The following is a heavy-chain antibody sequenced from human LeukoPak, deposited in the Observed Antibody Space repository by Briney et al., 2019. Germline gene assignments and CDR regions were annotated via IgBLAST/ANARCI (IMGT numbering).Heavy chain of an antibody. J-gene: IGHJ4*02. D-gene: IGHD5-24*01. CDR1: GGSISSYY. CDR3: ARVEAATTNPRFDY. V-gene: IGHV4-59*12. Sequence: SETLSLTCTVSGGSISSYYWSWIRQPPGKGLEWIGYIYYSGSTNYNPSLKSRVTISVDTSKNQFSLDLSSVTAADTAMYYCARVEAATTNPRFDYWGQGTLVTVSS. CDR2: IYYSGST.